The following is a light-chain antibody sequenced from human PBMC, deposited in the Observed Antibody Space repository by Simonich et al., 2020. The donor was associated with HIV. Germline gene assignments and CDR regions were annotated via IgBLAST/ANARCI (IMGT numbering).Light chain of an antibody. CDR1: QSVLYSSNHKNY. Sequence: DIVMPQSPDSLAVSLGERATINCKSSQSVLYSSNHKNYLAWYQQKPGQPPKLLIYWASTRESGVPDRCSGSGSGTDFTLTISSLQAEDVAVYYCEQYYSTPLTFGGGTKVEIK. J-gene: IGKJ4*01. CDR3: EQYYSTPLT. V-gene: IGKV4-1*01. CDR2: WAS.